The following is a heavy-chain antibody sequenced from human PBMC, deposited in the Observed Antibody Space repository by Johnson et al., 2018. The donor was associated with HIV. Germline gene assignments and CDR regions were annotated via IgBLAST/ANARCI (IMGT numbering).Heavy chain of an antibody. J-gene: IGHJ3*02. CDR3: ASGGSSRNPAFDI. Sequence: QVQLVESGGGVVQPGRSLRLSCAASGFTFSSYAMHWVRQAPGKGLEWVAVISYDGSNKYYADSVKGRFTISRDNSKNTLYLQMNSLRAEDTAVSYCASGGSSRNPAFDIWGQGTMVTVSS. D-gene: IGHD1-26*01. V-gene: IGHV3-30-3*01. CDR1: GFTFSSYA. CDR2: ISYDGSNK.